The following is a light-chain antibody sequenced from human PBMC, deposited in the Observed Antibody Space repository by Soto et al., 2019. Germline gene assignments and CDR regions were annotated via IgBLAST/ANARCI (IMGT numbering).Light chain of an antibody. CDR2: EDS. CDR3: MQSIQLPIT. J-gene: IGKJ4*01. CDR1: QSLLYSDGRTY. V-gene: IGKV2D-29*01. Sequence: DVVLTQTPGTLSVTPGQPASISGKWSQSLLYSDGRTYVDWYLQKPGQPPQLLIAEDSNRFSGVPDRFSGSGSGTDFTLKISRGEAEDVGVYHCMQSIQLPITFGGGTNVEIK.